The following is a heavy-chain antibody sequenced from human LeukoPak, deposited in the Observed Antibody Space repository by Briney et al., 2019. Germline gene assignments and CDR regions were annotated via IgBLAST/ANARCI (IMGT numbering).Heavy chain of an antibody. CDR2: IYHSGST. CDR3: ARRARPVGGYYRTVDY. D-gene: IGHD3-22*01. V-gene: IGHV4-4*02. Sequence: SETLSLTCAVSGGSISSSNWWSWVRQPPGKGLEWIGEIYHSGSTNYNPSLKSRVTISVDKSKNQFSLKLSSVTAADTAVYYCARRARPVGGYYRTVDYWGQGTLVTVSS. J-gene: IGHJ4*02. CDR1: GGSISSSNW.